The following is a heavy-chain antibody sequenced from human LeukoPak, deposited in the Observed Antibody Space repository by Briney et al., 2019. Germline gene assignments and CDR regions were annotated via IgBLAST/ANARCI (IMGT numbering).Heavy chain of an antibody. Sequence: PGRSLRLSCAASGFTFDDYAMHWVRQAPGKGLEWVSGISWNSGSIGYADSVKGRFTISRDNAKNSLYLQMNSLRAEDTALYYCAKVRGVIDAFDIWGQGTMVTVSS. V-gene: IGHV3-9*01. CDR1: GFTFDDYA. CDR3: AKVRGVIDAFDI. D-gene: IGHD3-10*01. CDR2: ISWNSGSI. J-gene: IGHJ3*02.